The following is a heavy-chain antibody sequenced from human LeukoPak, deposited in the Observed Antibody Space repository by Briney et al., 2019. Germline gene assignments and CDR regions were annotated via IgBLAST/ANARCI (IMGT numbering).Heavy chain of an antibody. Sequence: ASVKVSCKASGYTFTGYDMHWVRQAPGQGLEWMGVINPSGGSTTYAQKFQGRVTMTRDMSTSTVYMELSSLRSEDTAMYHCARGGHLLSFGELPLPSLASDYNYYMDVWGKGTTVTVSS. D-gene: IGHD3-10*01. CDR1: GYTFTGYD. V-gene: IGHV1-46*01. CDR2: INPSGGST. J-gene: IGHJ6*03. CDR3: ARGGHLLSFGELPLPSLASDYNYYMDV.